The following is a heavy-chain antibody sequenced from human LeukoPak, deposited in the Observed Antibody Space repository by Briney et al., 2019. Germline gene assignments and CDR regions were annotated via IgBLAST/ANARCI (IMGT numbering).Heavy chain of an antibody. CDR1: GFPFSSYS. CDR3: GRLAMIRGVIVDY. Sequence: GGSLRLSCAGSGFPFSSYSMNWVRQAPGKGLEWVSSIDLNGNNINYADSVKDRFTISRDNAKNTLYLQMNSLRAEDTAVYYCGRLAMIRGVIVDYWGQGTLVTVSS. J-gene: IGHJ4*02. D-gene: IGHD3-10*01. V-gene: IGHV3-21*01. CDR2: IDLNGNNI.